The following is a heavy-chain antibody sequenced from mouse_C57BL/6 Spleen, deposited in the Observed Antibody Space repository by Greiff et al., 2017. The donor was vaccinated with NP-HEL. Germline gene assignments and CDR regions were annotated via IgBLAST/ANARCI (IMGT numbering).Heavy chain of an antibody. J-gene: IGHJ1*03. CDR1: GYSFTDYN. CDR3: AREDYYGSSPSSVFDV. Sequence: VQLKQSGPELVKPGASVKISCKASGYSFTDYNMNWVKQSNGKSLEWIGVINPNYGTTSYNQKFKGKATLTVDQSSSTAYMQLNSLTSEDSAVYYCAREDYYGSSPSSVFDVWGTGTTVTVSS. V-gene: IGHV1-39*01. D-gene: IGHD1-1*01. CDR2: INPNYGTT.